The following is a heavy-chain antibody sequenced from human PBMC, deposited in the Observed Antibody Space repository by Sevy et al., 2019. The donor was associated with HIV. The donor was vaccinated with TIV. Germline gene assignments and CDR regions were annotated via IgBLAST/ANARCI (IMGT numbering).Heavy chain of an antibody. CDR3: AKVVEARLAY. Sequence: GGSLRLSCAASGFTFSSYAMSWVRQAPGKGLEWVSTISGRGTNTYNAASVRGRFTISRDNSKNTVYLQMNILRAEDTAVYYCAKVVEARLAYWGQGTLVTVSS. V-gene: IGHV3-23*01. J-gene: IGHJ4*02. CDR2: ISGRGTNT. CDR1: GFTFSSYA. D-gene: IGHD2-15*01.